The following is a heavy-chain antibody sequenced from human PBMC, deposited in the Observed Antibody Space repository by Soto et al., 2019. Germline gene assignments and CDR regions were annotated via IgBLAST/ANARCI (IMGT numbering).Heavy chain of an antibody. Sequence: WGSLRLSCXASGFTFSSYAMSWVRQAPGKGLEWVSAISGSGGSTYYADSVKGRFTISRDNSKNTLYLQMNSLRAEDTAVYYCAKAKEAMATITEDYFDYWGQGTLVTVS. CDR1: GFTFSSYA. CDR3: AKAKEAMATITEDYFDY. V-gene: IGHV3-23*01. CDR2: ISGSGGST. J-gene: IGHJ4*02. D-gene: IGHD5-12*01.